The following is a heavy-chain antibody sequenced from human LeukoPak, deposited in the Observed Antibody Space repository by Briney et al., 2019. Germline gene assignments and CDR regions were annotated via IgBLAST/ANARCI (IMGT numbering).Heavy chain of an antibody. CDR1: GFTFSSYG. D-gene: IGHD4-23*01. Sequence: GGSLRLSCAASGFTFSSYGMHWVRQAPGKGLEWVSYISSSGSTIYYADSVKGRFTISRDNAKNSLYLQMNSLRAEDTAVYYCARVTVVTGFDYWGQGTLVTVSS. V-gene: IGHV3-48*04. CDR2: ISSSGSTI. J-gene: IGHJ4*02. CDR3: ARVTVVTGFDY.